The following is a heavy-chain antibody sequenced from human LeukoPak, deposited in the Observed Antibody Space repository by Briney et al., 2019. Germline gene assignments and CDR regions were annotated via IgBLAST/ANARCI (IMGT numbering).Heavy chain of an antibody. V-gene: IGHV3-21*01. CDR3: ASSGWSEVDY. CDR2: ISSSSSYI. D-gene: IGHD6-19*01. J-gene: IGHJ4*02. Sequence: GGSLRLSCAASGFTVSSNYMSWVRQAPGKGLEWVSSISSSSSYIYYADSVKGRFTISRDNAKNSLYLQMNSLRAEDTAVYYCASSGWSEVDYWGQGTLVTVSS. CDR1: GFTVSSNY.